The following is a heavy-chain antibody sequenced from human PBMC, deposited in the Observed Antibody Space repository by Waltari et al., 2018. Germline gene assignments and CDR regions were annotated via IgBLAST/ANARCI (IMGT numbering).Heavy chain of an antibody. CDR1: GVSISSYY. D-gene: IGHD2-2*01. J-gene: IGHJ6*04. V-gene: IGHV4-59*08. CDR2: IYYSGST. Sequence: QVQLQESGPGLVKPSEPLSLTCTVSGVSISSYYWTWIRQPPGKGLEWIGYIYYSGSTNYNPSLKSRVTISVDTSKNQFSLKLSSVTAADTAVYYCARGSSSTSFADVWGKGTTVTISS. CDR3: ARGSSSTSFADV.